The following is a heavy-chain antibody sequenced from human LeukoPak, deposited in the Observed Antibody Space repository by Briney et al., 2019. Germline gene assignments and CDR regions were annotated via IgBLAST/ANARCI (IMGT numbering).Heavy chain of an antibody. Sequence: NPSETLSLTCTVSGGSITSYFWDWIRQTPGKGLEWVGEVSNTGTTNYNPSLKSRVTISADTSKNQVSLKLPSVTAADTAVYYCARHSAPFCSDGTCYGGWFDPWSQGTLVIVSS. CDR3: ARHSAPFCSDGTCYGGWFDP. CDR1: GGSITSYF. CDR2: VSNTGTT. V-gene: IGHV4-59*08. D-gene: IGHD2-15*01. J-gene: IGHJ5*02.